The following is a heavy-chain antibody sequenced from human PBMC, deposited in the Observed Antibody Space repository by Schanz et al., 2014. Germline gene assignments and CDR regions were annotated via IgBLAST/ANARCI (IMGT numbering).Heavy chain of an antibody. CDR2: IVPIAGIT. V-gene: IGHV1-69*02. J-gene: IGHJ5*02. D-gene: IGHD4-17*01. Sequence: QVHLVQSGAEVKKPGSSVKVSCKASGGTFSSDTFSWVRQAPGQGLEWMGRIVPIAGITNYAQRFQGRVTITADKASDTAYMERSSLKAEDTAVYYCATLDYADSVSWGQGTLVTVSS. CDR3: ATLDYADSVS. CDR1: GGTFSSDT.